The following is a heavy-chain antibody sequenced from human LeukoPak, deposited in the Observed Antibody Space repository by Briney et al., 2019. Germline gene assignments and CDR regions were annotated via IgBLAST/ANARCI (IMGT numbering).Heavy chain of an antibody. D-gene: IGHD6-19*01. V-gene: IGHV3-23*01. J-gene: IGHJ4*02. CDR2: ISGSGAST. CDR3: AKVLGRGIESGYSSSWGRGNFDF. CDR1: GFTFSSYA. Sequence: GGSLRLSCAASGFTFSSYAMSWVRQAPGKGLEWVSSISGSGASTYYADSVKGRFTISRDNSKNTLYLQMNSLRAEDTAVYYCAKVLGRGIESGYSSSWGRGNFDFWGQGTLVTVSS.